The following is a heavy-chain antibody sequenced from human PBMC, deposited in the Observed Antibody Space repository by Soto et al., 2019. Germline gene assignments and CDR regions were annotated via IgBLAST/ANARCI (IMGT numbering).Heavy chain of an antibody. CDR3: ARDSYDRCGGDCYDAFDI. V-gene: IGHV3-48*03. CDR1: GFTFSSYE. D-gene: IGHD2-21*02. CDR2: ISSSGSTI. J-gene: IGHJ3*02. Sequence: GGSLRLSCAASGFTFSSYEMNWVRQAPGKGLEWVSYISSSGSTIYYADSVKGRFTISRDNAKNSLYLQMNSLRAEDTAVYYCARDSYDRCGGDCYDAFDIWGQGTMVTVSS.